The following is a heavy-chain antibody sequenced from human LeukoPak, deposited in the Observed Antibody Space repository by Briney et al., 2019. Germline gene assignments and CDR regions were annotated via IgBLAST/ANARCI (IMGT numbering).Heavy chain of an antibody. J-gene: IGHJ4*02. CDR3: GRLCSSTRCHYGY. D-gene: IGHD2-2*01. CDR2: ISSSSSYI. CDR1: GFTFSSYS. Sequence: GGSLRLSCAASGFTFSSYSMNWVRQAPGKGLEWVSSISSSSSYIYYADSVKGRFTISRDNAKNSLYLQMNSLRAEDTAVYYCGRLCSSTRCHYGYWGQGTLVTVSS. V-gene: IGHV3-21*01.